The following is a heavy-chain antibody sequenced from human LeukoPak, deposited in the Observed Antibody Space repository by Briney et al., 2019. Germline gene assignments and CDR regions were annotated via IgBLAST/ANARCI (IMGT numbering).Heavy chain of an antibody. Sequence: SETLSLTCAVYGGSFSGYYWSWIRQPPGKGLDWIGEINHSGSTNYNPSLKSRVTISVDTSKNQFSLKLSSVTAADTAVYHCASEGLLDYYGSGSPANWFDPWGQGTLVTVSS. CDR3: ASEGLLDYYGSGSPANWFDP. D-gene: IGHD3-10*01. CDR1: GGSFSGYY. CDR2: INHSGST. V-gene: IGHV4-34*01. J-gene: IGHJ5*02.